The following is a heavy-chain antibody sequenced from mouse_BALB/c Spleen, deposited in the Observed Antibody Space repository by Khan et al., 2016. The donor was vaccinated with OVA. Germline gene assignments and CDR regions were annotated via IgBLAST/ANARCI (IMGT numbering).Heavy chain of an antibody. CDR1: GFSLSTSGMS. CDR2: IWWNDDK. J-gene: IGHJ4*01. D-gene: IGHD4-1*01. Sequence: ESGPGILQPSQTLSLTCSFSGFSLSTSGMSVGWIRQPSGKGLEWLAHIWWNDDKYYHPDLKSRLTISKDTSKNQVFLKIASVVTADTATYYCARENWDYAMDYWGQGTSVTVSS. CDR3: ARENWDYAMDY. V-gene: IGHV8-11*01.